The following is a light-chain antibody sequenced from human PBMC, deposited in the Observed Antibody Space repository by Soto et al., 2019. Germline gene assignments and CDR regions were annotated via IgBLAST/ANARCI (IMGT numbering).Light chain of an antibody. V-gene: IGKV3-15*01. Sequence: EIVMTQSPATLSVSPGERATLSCRASQSINSNLAWYQQKPGQAPRLLICRASTRATNIPARFSGSGSGTEFTLTISSLQSEDCAVYYCQQYGNWPRTFGQGTKVEIK. CDR2: RAS. CDR3: QQYGNWPRT. CDR1: QSINSN. J-gene: IGKJ1*01.